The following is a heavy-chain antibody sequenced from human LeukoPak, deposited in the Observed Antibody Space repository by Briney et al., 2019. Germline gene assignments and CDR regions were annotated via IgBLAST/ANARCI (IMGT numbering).Heavy chain of an antibody. CDR1: GFTFSSYG. V-gene: IGHV3-30*18. CDR2: ISYDGSNK. J-gene: IGHJ6*03. CDR3: AKDKYYYGSGSSYMDV. D-gene: IGHD3-10*01. Sequence: GGSLRLSCAASGFTFSSYGMHWVRQAPGKGLEWVAVISYDGSNKYYADSVKGRFTISRDNSKNTLYLQMNSLRAEDTAVYYCAKDKYYYGSGSSYMDVWGKGTTVTVSS.